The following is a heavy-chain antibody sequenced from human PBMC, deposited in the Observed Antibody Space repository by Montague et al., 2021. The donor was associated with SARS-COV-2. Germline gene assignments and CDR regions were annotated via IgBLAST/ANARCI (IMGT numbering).Heavy chain of an antibody. D-gene: IGHD4-23*01. V-gene: IGHV4-59*01. Sequence: SETLSLTCTVSGGSISSYYWTWIRQPPGKGLESIGYIYHNGSTKYNPSLKSRVTISVDTSKNQFSLKLSSVSVADTAVYYCARGGGNSAEYYNYTMDVWGPGTTVTV. CDR1: GGSISSYY. J-gene: IGHJ6*02. CDR2: IYHNGST. CDR3: ARGGGNSAEYYNYTMDV.